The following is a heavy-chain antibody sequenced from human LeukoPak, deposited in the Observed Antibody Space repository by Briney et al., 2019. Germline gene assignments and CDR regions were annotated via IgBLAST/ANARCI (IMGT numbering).Heavy chain of an antibody. CDR2: ISGSGGST. D-gene: IGHD4-17*01. Sequence: PGGSLRLSCAASGLTFSSYAMSWVRQAPGKGLEWVSAISGSGGSTYYADSVKGRFTISRDNSKNTLYLQMNSLRAEDTAVYYCAKDLDDYGDYPLGAYWGQETLVTVSS. J-gene: IGHJ4*02. CDR3: AKDLDDYGDYPLGAY. CDR1: GLTFSSYA. V-gene: IGHV3-23*01.